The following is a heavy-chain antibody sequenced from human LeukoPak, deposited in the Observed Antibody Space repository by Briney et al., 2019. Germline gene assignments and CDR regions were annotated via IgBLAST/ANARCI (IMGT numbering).Heavy chain of an antibody. Sequence: SETLSLTCTVSGGSISSSSYYWGWIRQPPGKGLEWIVNIYYGVTTYYNPSLKSRVTISVDTSKKQFSLNLSSVTAADTAVYYCARYCSSTSCYRLDAFDIWGQGTMVTVSS. CDR2: IYYGVTT. V-gene: IGHV4-39*01. D-gene: IGHD2-2*01. CDR3: ARYCSSTSCYRLDAFDI. J-gene: IGHJ3*02. CDR1: GGSISSSSYY.